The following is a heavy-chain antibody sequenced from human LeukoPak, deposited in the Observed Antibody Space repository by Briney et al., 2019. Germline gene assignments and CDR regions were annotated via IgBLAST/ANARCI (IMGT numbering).Heavy chain of an antibody. D-gene: IGHD3-22*01. CDR1: GYTFTSYG. Sequence: ASVKVSCKASGYTFTSYGISWVRQAPGQGLEWMGWISAYNGNTNYAQKLQGRVTMTTDTSTSTAYMELSRLRSDDTAVYYCAIPYDSSGYYDFGYWGQGTLVTVSS. V-gene: IGHV1-18*01. J-gene: IGHJ4*02. CDR3: AIPYDSSGYYDFGY. CDR2: ISAYNGNT.